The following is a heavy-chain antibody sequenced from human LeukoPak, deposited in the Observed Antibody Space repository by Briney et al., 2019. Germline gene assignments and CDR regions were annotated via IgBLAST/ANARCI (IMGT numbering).Heavy chain of an antibody. CDR1: GYTFTSYG. D-gene: IGHD3-22*01. CDR3: ATRANIDSSQLDAFDI. Sequence: ASVNVSCKASGYTFTSYGISWVRQAPGQGLEWMGWISAYNGNTNYAQKLQGRVTMTTDTSTSTAYMELRSLRSDDTAVYYCATRANIDSSQLDAFDIWGQGTMVTVSS. J-gene: IGHJ3*02. CDR2: ISAYNGNT. V-gene: IGHV1-18*01.